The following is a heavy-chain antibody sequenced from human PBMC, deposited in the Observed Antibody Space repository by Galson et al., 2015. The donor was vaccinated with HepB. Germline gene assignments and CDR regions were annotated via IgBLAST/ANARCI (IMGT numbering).Heavy chain of an antibody. CDR3: ARVVIVGATRGAFDI. V-gene: IGHV4-61*02. D-gene: IGHD1-26*01. CDR2: ICTSGST. J-gene: IGHJ3*02. CDR1: GGSISSGSYY. Sequence: TLSLTCTVSGGSISSGSYYWSWIRQPAGKGLEWIGRICTSGSTNYNPSLKSRVTISVDTSKNQFSLKLSSVTAADTAVYYCARVVIVGATRGAFDIWGQGTMVTVSS.